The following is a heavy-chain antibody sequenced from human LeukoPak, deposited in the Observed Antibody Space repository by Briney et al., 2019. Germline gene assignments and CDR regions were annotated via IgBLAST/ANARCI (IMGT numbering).Heavy chain of an antibody. D-gene: IGHD3-22*01. Sequence: SETLSLTCTVSGGSISSGSYYWTWTRQPAGKGLEWIGRIYTTGSTNYNSSLKSRVTIPMDTSKNQFSLILSSVTAADTAVYYCARVNYSDSSGRPFDSWGQGTLVTVSS. J-gene: IGHJ4*02. CDR3: ARVNYSDSSGRPFDS. V-gene: IGHV4-61*02. CDR2: IYTTGST. CDR1: GGSISSGSYY.